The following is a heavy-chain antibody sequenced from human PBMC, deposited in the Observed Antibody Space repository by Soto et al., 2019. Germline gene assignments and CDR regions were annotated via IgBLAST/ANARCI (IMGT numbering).Heavy chain of an antibody. CDR1: GGCISGHY. CDR3: ARLGTSDYFYYYIGV. D-gene: IGHD4-17*01. CDR2: IYYSGTT. J-gene: IGHJ6*03. V-gene: IGHV4-59*08. Sequence: RSLTCTVSGGCISGHYWSWIRQPPGKGLEWIGYIYYSGTTSYNPSLKSRVTLSVGTSKNQFSLKLSSVTAADTAIYYCARLGTSDYFYYYIGVWGKGTTVTVSS.